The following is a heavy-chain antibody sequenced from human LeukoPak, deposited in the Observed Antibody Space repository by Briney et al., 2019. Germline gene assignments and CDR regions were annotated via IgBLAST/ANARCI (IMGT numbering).Heavy chain of an antibody. CDR1: GGTFSSYA. Sequence: SVKVSCKASGGTFSSYAISWVRQAPGQGLDGMGGSIPILGIANYAQKFQGRVTITADKSTSTAYMELSSLRSEDTAVYYCATGPYCGGDCHNWFDPWGQGTLVTVSS. CDR3: ATGPYCGGDCHNWFDP. V-gene: IGHV1-69*10. CDR2: SIPILGIA. D-gene: IGHD2-21*01. J-gene: IGHJ5*02.